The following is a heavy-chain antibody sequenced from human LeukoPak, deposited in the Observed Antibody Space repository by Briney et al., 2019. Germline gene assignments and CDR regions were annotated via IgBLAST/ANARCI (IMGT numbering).Heavy chain of an antibody. CDR2: IRYDGSNK. CDR1: GFTFDNYA. D-gene: IGHD2-15*01. V-gene: IGHV3-30*02. Sequence: GGSLRLSCSASGFTFDNYAMHWVRQAPGKGLEWVAFIRYDGSNKYYADSVKGRFTISRDNSKNTLYLQMNSLRAEDTAVYYCAKDRGVVGGGSFGDAFDTWGQGTMVTVSS. J-gene: IGHJ3*02. CDR3: AKDRGVVGGGSFGDAFDT.